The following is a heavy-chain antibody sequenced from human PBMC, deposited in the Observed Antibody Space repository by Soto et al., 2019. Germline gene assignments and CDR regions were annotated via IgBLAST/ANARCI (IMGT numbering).Heavy chain of an antibody. CDR1: GYTFTSYG. J-gene: IGHJ6*02. Sequence: QVQLVQSEAEVKKPGASVKVSCKASGYTFTSYGISWVRQAPGQGLEWMGWISAYNGNTNYAQKLQGRVTMTTDTSTSTAYIELRSLRSDDTAVYYCARDPPVGYYDMVGRMDVWGQGTTVTVSS. CDR3: ARDPPVGYYDMVGRMDV. D-gene: IGHD3-9*01. V-gene: IGHV1-18*01. CDR2: ISAYNGNT.